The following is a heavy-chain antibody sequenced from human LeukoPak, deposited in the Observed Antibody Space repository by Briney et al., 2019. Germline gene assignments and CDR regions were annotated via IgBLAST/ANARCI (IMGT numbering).Heavy chain of an antibody. D-gene: IGHD6-13*01. CDR2: IYYSGST. CDR1: GGSMSGYF. V-gene: IGHV4-59*01. J-gene: IGHJ1*01. Sequence: SETLSLTCTLSGGSMSGYFWSWIRQPPGKGLEWVGYIYYSGSTNYNPSLKSRVTISVDKSKNQFSLKLSSVTAADTAVYYCARSITSSWYGDFQHWGQGTLVTVSS. CDR3: ARSITSSWYGDFQH.